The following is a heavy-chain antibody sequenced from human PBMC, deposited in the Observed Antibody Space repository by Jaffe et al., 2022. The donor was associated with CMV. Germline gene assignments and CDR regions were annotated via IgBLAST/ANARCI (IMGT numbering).Heavy chain of an antibody. CDR2: IYPGDSET. D-gene: IGHD6-19*01. CDR3: ARRGSGWYADLDF. J-gene: IGHJ4*02. V-gene: IGHV5-51*01. CDR1: GYTFSNYW. Sequence: EVQLVQSGAEVKKPGDSLKISCKASGYTFSNYWIGWVRQMPGKGLEWMGIIYPGDSETRYSPSFQGQVTISADKSISTAFLQWSSLKTSDTAVYYCARRGSGWYADLDFWGQGTRVTVFS.